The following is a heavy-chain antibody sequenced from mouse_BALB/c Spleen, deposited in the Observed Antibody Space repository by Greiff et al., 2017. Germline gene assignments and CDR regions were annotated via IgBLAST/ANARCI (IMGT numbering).Heavy chain of an antibody. Sequence: EVKLVESGGGLVKPGGSLKLSCAASGFAFSSYDMSWVRQTPEKRLEWVAYISSGGGSTYYPDTVKGRFTISRDNAKNTLYLQMSSLKSEDTAMYYCASHQALFAYWGQGTLVTVAA. CDR1: GFAFSSYD. J-gene: IGHJ3*01. CDR3: ASHQALFAY. CDR2: ISSGGGST. V-gene: IGHV5-12-1*01.